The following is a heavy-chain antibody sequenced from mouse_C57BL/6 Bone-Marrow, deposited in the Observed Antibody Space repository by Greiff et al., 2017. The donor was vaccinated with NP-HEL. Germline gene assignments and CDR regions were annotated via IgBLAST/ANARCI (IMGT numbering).Heavy chain of an antibody. J-gene: IGHJ1*03. Sequence: EVHLVESGGGLVQPGGSLKLSCAASGFTFSDYYMYWVRQTPEKRLEWVAYISNGGGSTYYPDTVKGRFTISRDNAKNTLYLQMSRLKSEDTAMYYCARLYYYGSSYYWYFDVWGTGTTVTVSS. V-gene: IGHV5-12*01. CDR2: ISNGGGST. CDR1: GFTFSDYY. D-gene: IGHD1-1*01. CDR3: ARLYYYGSSYYWYFDV.